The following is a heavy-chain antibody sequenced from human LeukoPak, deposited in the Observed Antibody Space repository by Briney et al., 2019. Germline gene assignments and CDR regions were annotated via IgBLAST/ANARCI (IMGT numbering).Heavy chain of an antibody. CDR3: ARDRRIAGHGDFDY. V-gene: IGHV4-39*02. D-gene: IGHD6-6*01. J-gene: IGHJ4*02. CDR1: GDSISSGSFY. Sequence: SETLSLTCIVSGDSISSGSFYWGWIRQPPGQGLEWIGSIDYSGSSYYNPSLQSRVTISVDTSKNRLPLRLKSVTASDTAVYYCARDRRIAGHGDFDYWGQGTLVTVSS. CDR2: IDYSGSS.